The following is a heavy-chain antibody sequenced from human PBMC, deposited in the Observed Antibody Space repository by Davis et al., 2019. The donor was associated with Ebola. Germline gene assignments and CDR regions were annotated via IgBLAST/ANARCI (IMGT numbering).Heavy chain of an antibody. CDR3: AKDNELVVIAIPGFEY. CDR2: ISGSGGST. J-gene: IGHJ4*02. Sequence: PGGSLRLSCAASGLTYDDYGMSWVRQAPGKGLEWVSAISGSGGSTYYADSVKGQFTISRDNSKNTLYLQMNSLRAEDTAVYYCAKDNELVVIAIPGFEYWGQGTLVTVSS. D-gene: IGHD2-21*01. V-gene: IGHV3-23*01. CDR1: GLTYDDYG.